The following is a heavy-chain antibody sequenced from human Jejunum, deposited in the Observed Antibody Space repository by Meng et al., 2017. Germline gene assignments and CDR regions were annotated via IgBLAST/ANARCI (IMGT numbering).Heavy chain of an antibody. D-gene: IGHD3-16*02. CDR3: AREVVPGYFQH. CDR2: INHSGIT. Sequence: SETLSLTCTVSGYSITSIYFWGWIRQSPGKGLEWIGAINHSGITYYNPSLKSRVTISVDTSKNHFSLRLSSVTAADTAVYYCAREVVPGYFQHWGQGTLVTVSS. J-gene: IGHJ1*01. CDR1: GYSITSIYF. V-gene: IGHV4-38-2*02.